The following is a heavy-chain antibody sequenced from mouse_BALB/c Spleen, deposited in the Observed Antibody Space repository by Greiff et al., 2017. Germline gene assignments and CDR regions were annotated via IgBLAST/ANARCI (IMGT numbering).Heavy chain of an antibody. D-gene: IGHD1-1*01. CDR2: ISTYYGDA. V-gene: IGHV1S137*01. CDR1: GYTFTDYA. J-gene: IGHJ4*01. Sequence: VQLQQSGAELVRPGVSVKISCEGSGYTFTDYAMHWVKQSHAKSLEWIGVISTYYGDASYNQKFKGKATMTVDKSSSTAYMELARLTSEDSAIYYCARSGYYGTYAMDYWGQGTSVTVSS. CDR3: ARSGYYGTYAMDY.